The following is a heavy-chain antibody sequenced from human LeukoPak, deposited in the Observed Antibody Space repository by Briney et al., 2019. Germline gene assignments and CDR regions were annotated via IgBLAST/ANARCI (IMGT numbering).Heavy chain of an antibody. Sequence: PSETLSLTCTVSGGSISSYYWSWIRQPPGKGLEWIGYIYYSGSTNYNPSLKSRVTISVDTSKNQFSLKLSSVTAADTAVYYCARHGRIAAAGFPPWLDYWGQGTLVTVSS. CDR3: ARHGRIAAAGFPPWLDY. J-gene: IGHJ4*02. D-gene: IGHD6-13*01. CDR2: IYYSGST. V-gene: IGHV4-59*08. CDR1: GGSISSYY.